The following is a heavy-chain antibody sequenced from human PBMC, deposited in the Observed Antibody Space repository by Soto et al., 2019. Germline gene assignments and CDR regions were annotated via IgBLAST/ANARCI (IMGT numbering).Heavy chain of an antibody. V-gene: IGHV4-59*08. CDR1: GGSISTHY. J-gene: IGHJ6*02. Sequence: QVQLQESGPGLVKPAETLSLTCTVSGGSISTHYWSWIRQPPGQGLEFIGYMYYSGSTNYNPSLKSRVTTSLDMSKNQFSLKLNSVTAADTAVYFCARRLSNYYGMDVWGQGTTVTVSS. CDR2: MYYSGST. D-gene: IGHD3-16*02. CDR3: ARRLSNYYGMDV.